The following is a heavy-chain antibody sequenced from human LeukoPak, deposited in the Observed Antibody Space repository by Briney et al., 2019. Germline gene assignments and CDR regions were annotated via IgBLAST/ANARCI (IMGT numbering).Heavy chain of an antibody. V-gene: IGHV1-69*13. CDR2: IIPIFGTA. CDR3: AGDPANYGSGSYYNY. D-gene: IGHD3-10*01. CDR1: GGTFSSYA. J-gene: IGHJ4*02. Sequence: GASVKVSCKASGGTFSSYAISWVRQAPGQGLEWMGGIIPIFGTANYAQKFQGRVTITADESTSTAYMELSSLRSEDTAVYYCAGDPANYGSGSYYNYWGQGTLVTVSS.